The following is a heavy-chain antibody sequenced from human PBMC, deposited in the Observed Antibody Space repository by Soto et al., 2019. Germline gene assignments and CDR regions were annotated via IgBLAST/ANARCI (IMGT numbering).Heavy chain of an antibody. V-gene: IGHV1-69*13. J-gene: IGHJ4*01. CDR3: AHYYYDSSGYSDYFDY. D-gene: IGHD3-22*01. CDR2: IIPIFGTA. Sequence: SVKVSCKASGGTFSSYAISWVRQAPGQGLEWMGGIIPIFGTANYAQKFQGRVTITADESTSTAYMELSSLRSEDTAVYYCAHYYYDSSGYSDYFDYWGQGTLVTVSS. CDR1: GGTFSSYA.